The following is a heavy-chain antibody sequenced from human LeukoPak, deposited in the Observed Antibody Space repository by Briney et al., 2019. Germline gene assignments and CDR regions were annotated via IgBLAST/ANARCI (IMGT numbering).Heavy chain of an antibody. CDR3: AGIAVAGTTTDY. CDR1: GGSFSGYY. Sequence: PSETLSLACAVYGGSFSGYYWSWIRQPPGKGLEWIGEINHSGSTNYNPSLKSRVTISVDTSKNQFSLKLSSVTAADTAVYYCAGIAVAGTTTDYWGQGTLVTVSS. V-gene: IGHV4-34*01. CDR2: INHSGST. J-gene: IGHJ4*02. D-gene: IGHD6-19*01.